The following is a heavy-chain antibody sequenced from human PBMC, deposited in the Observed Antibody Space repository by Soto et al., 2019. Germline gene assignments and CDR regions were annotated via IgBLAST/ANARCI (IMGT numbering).Heavy chain of an antibody. CDR2: IPNNGSP. Sequence: QVQLQESGPGRVKPSETLSLTCSVSGGSVRTGSYHWSWIRQPPGKGLEWIGFIPNNGSPNYNPSLKSRVVVSIDRSKNQFSLKVNTVTAADTAVYFWARLGWGGDSWGQGTLVTVSS. CDR1: GGSVRTGSYH. D-gene: IGHD7-27*01. J-gene: IGHJ4*02. CDR3: ARLGWGGDS. V-gene: IGHV4-61*01.